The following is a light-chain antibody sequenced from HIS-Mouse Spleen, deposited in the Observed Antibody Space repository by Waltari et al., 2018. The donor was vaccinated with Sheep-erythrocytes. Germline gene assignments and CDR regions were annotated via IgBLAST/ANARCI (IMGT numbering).Light chain of an antibody. CDR1: AWPKQY. V-gene: IGLV3-25*03. Sequence: SYELTQPPSVSVSPGQTARITCSGYAWPKQYDYWYQQKPGQAPVLVIYKDSERPSGIPERFSGSSSGTTVTLTISGVQAEDEADYYCQSADSSGTYGVFGGGTKLTVL. J-gene: IGLJ2*01. CDR3: QSADSSGTYGV. CDR2: KDS.